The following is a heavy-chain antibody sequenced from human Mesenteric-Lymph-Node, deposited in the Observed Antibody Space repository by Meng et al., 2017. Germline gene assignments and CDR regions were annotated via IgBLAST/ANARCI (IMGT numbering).Heavy chain of an antibody. D-gene: IGHD1-7*01. Sequence: QGPLQESGPGLVKPSGPLPLTCTGFGASISSDIWWSWVRQPPGKGLEWIGEVYHRGDTNYNPSLKSRVDISVDKSKNQFYLSLFSVTAADTAVYYCGRDQGRELINHWGQGTLVTVSS. CDR1: GASISSDIW. CDR3: GRDQGRELINH. V-gene: IGHV4-4*02. CDR2: VYHRGDT. J-gene: IGHJ4*02.